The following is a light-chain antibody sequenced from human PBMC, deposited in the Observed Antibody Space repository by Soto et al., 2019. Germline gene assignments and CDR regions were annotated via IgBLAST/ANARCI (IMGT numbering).Light chain of an antibody. Sequence: DIQMTQSPSPLSASVGDRVTITCQASQDISNKLNWYQRKPGETPKLLIYDASSVETGVPPRFSGSGSGTDFTFTISSLQPEDIGTYYCQQYDNLPFTFGPGTKVDF. CDR2: DAS. CDR3: QQYDNLPFT. J-gene: IGKJ3*01. CDR1: QDISNK. V-gene: IGKV1-33*01.